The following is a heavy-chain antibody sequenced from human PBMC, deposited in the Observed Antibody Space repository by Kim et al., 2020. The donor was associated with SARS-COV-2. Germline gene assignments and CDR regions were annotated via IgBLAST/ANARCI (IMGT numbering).Heavy chain of an antibody. CDR2: IRSKAYGGTT. CDR3: TRVGFSGSY. CDR1: GFTFGDYA. Sequence: GGSLRLSCTASGFTFGDYAMSWVRQAPGKGLEWVGFIRSKAYGGTTEYAASVKGRFTISRDDSKSIAYLQMNSLKTEDTAVYYCTRVGFSGSYWGQGTLVTVSS. V-gene: IGHV3-49*04. D-gene: IGHD1-26*01. J-gene: IGHJ4*02.